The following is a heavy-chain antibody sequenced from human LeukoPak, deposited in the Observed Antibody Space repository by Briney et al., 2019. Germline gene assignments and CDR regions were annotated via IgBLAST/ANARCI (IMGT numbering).Heavy chain of an antibody. D-gene: IGHD6-13*01. CDR1: GGSFSGYY. CDR2: INHSGST. J-gene: IGHJ3*02. CDR3: ARGRSSSWSRRDAFDI. Sequence: PSETLSLTCAVYGGSFSGYYWSWIRQPPGKGLEWIGEINHSGSTNYNPSLKSRVTISVDTSKNQFSLKLSSMTAADTAVYYCARGRSSSWSRRDAFDIWGQGTMVTVSS. V-gene: IGHV4-34*01.